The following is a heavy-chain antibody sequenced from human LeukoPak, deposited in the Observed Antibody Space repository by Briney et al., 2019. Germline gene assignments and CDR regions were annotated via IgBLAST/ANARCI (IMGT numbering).Heavy chain of an antibody. CDR3: GRDPNGDYVGAFEF. Sequence: PGGSLRPSCAASGFTSSVHALVWVRQAPGEGLEWVSASSSGGSNTLYTDAVKGRFTISRDNSKNTLYLQMDSLRAEDTAVYLCGRDPNGDYVGAFEFWGHGTMVTVSS. V-gene: IGHV3-23*05. D-gene: IGHD4-17*01. CDR2: SSSGGSNT. J-gene: IGHJ3*01. CDR1: GFTSSVHA.